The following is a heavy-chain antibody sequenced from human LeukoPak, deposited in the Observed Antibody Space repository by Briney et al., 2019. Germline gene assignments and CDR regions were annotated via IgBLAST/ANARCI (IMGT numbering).Heavy chain of an antibody. CDR1: GGSISSYY. D-gene: IGHD5-24*01. Sequence: PSETLSLTCTVSGGSISSYYWSWIRQPAGKGLEWIGRIYTSGTITYNPSLKSRVTMSVDTSKNQFSLKLSSVTAADTAVYYCARHRSGWLQSSFDYWGQGTLVTVSS. V-gene: IGHV4-4*07. CDR3: ARHRSGWLQSSFDY. J-gene: IGHJ4*02. CDR2: IYTSGTI.